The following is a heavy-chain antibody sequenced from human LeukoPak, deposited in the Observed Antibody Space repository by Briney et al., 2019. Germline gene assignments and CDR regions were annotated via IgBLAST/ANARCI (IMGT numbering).Heavy chain of an antibody. CDR1: GFTFSDYA. CDR3: AKMGCTGTICYANY. V-gene: IGHV3-23*01. Sequence: GGSLRLSCAASGFTFSDYAMTWVRQTPGKGLGWVSVISGGGDSTYYADSMKGRFTISRDNSKNTLYLQMNGLRAEDTALYYCAKMGCTGTICYANYWGQGTLVTVSS. CDR2: ISGGGDST. J-gene: IGHJ4*02. D-gene: IGHD2-2*01.